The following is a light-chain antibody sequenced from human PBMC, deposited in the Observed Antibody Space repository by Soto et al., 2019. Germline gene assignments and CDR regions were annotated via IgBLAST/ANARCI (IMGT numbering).Light chain of an antibody. CDR1: QSFSSY. Sequence: EIVLTQSPATLSLSPGKRSTLSCRASQSFSSYLAWYQQKPGQAPRLLIYDASNRATGIPARFSGSGSGTDFTLTITSLQAEDFATYYCQQSYSPPLTFGQGTKVDIK. V-gene: IGKV3-11*01. J-gene: IGKJ1*01. CDR3: QQSYSPPLT. CDR2: DAS.